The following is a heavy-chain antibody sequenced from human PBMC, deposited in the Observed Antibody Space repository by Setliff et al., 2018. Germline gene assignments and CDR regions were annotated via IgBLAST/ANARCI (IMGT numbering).Heavy chain of an antibody. V-gene: IGHV4-4*02. J-gene: IGHJ3*02. D-gene: IGHD2-21*02. CDR3: ARTPRGGNSAFDI. CDR1: GASISSDNW. Sequence: KPSETLSLTCAVSGASISSDNWWNWVRQPPGEGLEWIGEIYHTENSNYNPSLKSRVTISIDKFSHQFSLRLTSVTAADTAVYYCARTPRGGNSAFDIWGQGTMVTVSS. CDR2: IYHTENS.